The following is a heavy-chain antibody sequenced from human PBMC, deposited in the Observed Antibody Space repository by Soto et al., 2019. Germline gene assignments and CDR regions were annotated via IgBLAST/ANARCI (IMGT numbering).Heavy chain of an antibody. CDR2: IYYSGST. Sequence: SETLSLTCTVSGGSINSTTYYWSWIRQPPGKGLEWIGYIYYSGSTNYNPSLKSRVTISVDTSKNQFSLKLSSVTAADTAVYYCARYIVATIKGNWFDPWGQGTLVTVSS. V-gene: IGHV4-61*01. D-gene: IGHD5-12*01. CDR3: ARYIVATIKGNWFDP. CDR1: GGSINSTTYY. J-gene: IGHJ5*02.